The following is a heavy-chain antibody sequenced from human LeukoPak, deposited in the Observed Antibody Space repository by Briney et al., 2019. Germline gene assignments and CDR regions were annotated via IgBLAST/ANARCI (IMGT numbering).Heavy chain of an antibody. CDR2: IYPGDSDT. CDR1: GYSFTSYW. V-gene: IGHV5-51*01. D-gene: IGHD1-1*01. CDR3: VRVTTGTTYGDYYYGMDV. J-gene: IGHJ6*02. Sequence: GESLKISCKGSGYSFTSYWIGWVRQMPGKGLEWMGIIYPGDSDTRYSPSFQGQVTISADKSISTAYLQWSSLKASDTAMYYCVRVTTGTTYGDYYYGMDVWGQGTTVTVSS.